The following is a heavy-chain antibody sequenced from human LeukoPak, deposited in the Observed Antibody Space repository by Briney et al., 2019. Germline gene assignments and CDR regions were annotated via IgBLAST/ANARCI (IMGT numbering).Heavy chain of an antibody. Sequence: GGSLRLSCAASGFTFDDYAMHWVRQAPGKGLEWVSSISWNSGSIGYADSMKGRFTISRDNAKNTLYLQMNSLRAEDTAVYYCARIAAAGTGYYYYYMDVWGKGTTVTISS. D-gene: IGHD6-13*01. CDR3: ARIAAAGTGYYYYYMDV. J-gene: IGHJ6*03. V-gene: IGHV3-9*01. CDR1: GFTFDDYA. CDR2: ISWNSGSI.